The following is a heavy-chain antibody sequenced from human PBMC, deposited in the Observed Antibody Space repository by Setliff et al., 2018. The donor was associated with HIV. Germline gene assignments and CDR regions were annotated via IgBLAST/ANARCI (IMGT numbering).Heavy chain of an antibody. D-gene: IGHD3-10*01. Sequence: ASVKVSCKASGYTFTSYGISWVRQAPGQGLEWMGWISAYNGNTNYAQKLQGRVTMTTDTSTSTAYMELRSLRSDDTAVYYCARDGPLEGSYRYYYYYMDVWGKGTTVTVSS. CDR3: ARDGPLEGSYRYYYYYMDV. CDR1: GYTFTSYG. V-gene: IGHV1-18*01. CDR2: ISAYNGNT. J-gene: IGHJ6*03.